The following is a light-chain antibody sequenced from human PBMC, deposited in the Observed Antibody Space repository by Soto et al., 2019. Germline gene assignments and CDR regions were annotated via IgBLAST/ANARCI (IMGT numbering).Light chain of an antibody. CDR1: SSNIGTNY. J-gene: IGLJ3*02. CDR3: RTLDSDLSAEV. Sequence: QSVLTQPPSVSAAPGQKVTISCSGSSSNIGTNYVSWYQQLPGRAPKLVIFDNSKRPSGIPDRFSGSKSGSSATLGVTGLQTGDEADYYCRTLDSDLSAEVFGGGTKLTV. CDR2: DNS. V-gene: IGLV1-51*01.